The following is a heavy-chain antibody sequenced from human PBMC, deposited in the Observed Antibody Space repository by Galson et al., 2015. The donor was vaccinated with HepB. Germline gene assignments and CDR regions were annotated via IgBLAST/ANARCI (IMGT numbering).Heavy chain of an antibody. J-gene: IGHJ5*02. CDR3: AGAEGATHWFDP. V-gene: IGHV1-2*02. CDR2: INPNSGGT. D-gene: IGHD1-26*01. CDR1: GYTFTGYY. Sequence: SVKVSCKASGYTFTGYYMHWVRQAPGQGLEWMGWINPNSGGTNYAQKFQGRVTMTRDTSISTAYMELSRLRSDDTAVYYCAGAEGATHWFDPWGQGTLVTVSS.